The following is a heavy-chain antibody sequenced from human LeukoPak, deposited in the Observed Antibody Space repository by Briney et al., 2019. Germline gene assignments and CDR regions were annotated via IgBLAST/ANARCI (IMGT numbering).Heavy chain of an antibody. CDR1: GGSISSYY. Sequence: PSETLSLTCTVSGGSISSYYWSWIRQPPGKGLEWIGYIYYSGSTNYNPSLKSRVTISVDTSKNQFSLKLSSVTAADTAVYYCARHGIVGASRAFDIWGQGTMVTVSS. D-gene: IGHD1-26*01. J-gene: IGHJ3*02. CDR2: IYYSGST. CDR3: ARHGIVGASRAFDI. V-gene: IGHV4-59*08.